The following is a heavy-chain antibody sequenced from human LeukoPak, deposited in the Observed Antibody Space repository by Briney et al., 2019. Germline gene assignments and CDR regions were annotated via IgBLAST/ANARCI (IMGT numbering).Heavy chain of an antibody. Sequence: GSVKVSCKASGYTFTGYYMHWVRQAPGQGLEWMGWINPNSGGTNYAQKFQGRVTMTRDTSISTAYMELSRLRSDDTAVYYCARDGAYSSSWYGVNWGQGTLVTVSS. D-gene: IGHD6-13*01. J-gene: IGHJ4*02. CDR2: INPNSGGT. V-gene: IGHV1-2*02. CDR1: GYTFTGYY. CDR3: ARDGAYSSSWYGVN.